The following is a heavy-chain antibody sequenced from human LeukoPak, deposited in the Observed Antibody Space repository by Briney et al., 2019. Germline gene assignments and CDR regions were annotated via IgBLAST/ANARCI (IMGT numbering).Heavy chain of an antibody. CDR3: ARGEGQLFRAYYYYGMDV. Sequence: SGTLSLTCAVSGGSISSSNWWSWVRQPPGKGLEWIGEIYHSGSTNYNPSLKSRVTVSVDKSKNQFSLKLSSVTAADTAVYYCARGEGQLFRAYYYYGMDVWGQGTTVTVSS. J-gene: IGHJ6*02. V-gene: IGHV4-4*02. CDR1: GGSISSSNW. CDR2: IYHSGST. D-gene: IGHD1-1*01.